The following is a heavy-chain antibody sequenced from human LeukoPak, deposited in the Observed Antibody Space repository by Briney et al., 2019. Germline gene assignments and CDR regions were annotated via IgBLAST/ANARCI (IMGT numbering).Heavy chain of an antibody. Sequence: GGSLRLSCVASGFTFSNYWIHWVRQVPGKGLVWVSRVSGDGGVTNHADSVKGRFTISRDNAKNTLYLQMNSLRADDTAVYYCARAKPADFDLWGRGTLVTVSS. J-gene: IGHJ2*01. CDR1: GFTFSNYW. CDR2: VSGDGGVT. CDR3: ARAKPADFDL. V-gene: IGHV3-74*01.